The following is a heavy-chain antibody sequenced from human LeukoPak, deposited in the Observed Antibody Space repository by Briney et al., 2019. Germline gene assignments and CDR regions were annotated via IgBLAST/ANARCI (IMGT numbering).Heavy chain of an antibody. V-gene: IGHV1-69*05. CDR1: GGTFSSYA. CDR2: IIPIFGTA. Sequence: SVKVCCKASGGTFSSYAISWVRQAPGQGLEWMGGIIPIFGTAKYAEKFQGRVTITTDESTSTAYMELSSLRSEDTAVYYCATGAPTVTALGDAFDIWGQGTMVTVSS. J-gene: IGHJ3*02. CDR3: ATGAPTVTALGDAFDI. D-gene: IGHD4-17*01.